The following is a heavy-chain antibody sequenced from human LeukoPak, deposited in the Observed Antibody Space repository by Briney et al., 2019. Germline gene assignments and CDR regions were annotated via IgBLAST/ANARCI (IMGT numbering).Heavy chain of an antibody. V-gene: IGHV3-30-3*01. D-gene: IGHD4-17*01. Sequence: GRSLRLSCAASGFTFSSYAMHWVRQAPGKGLEWVAVISYDGSNKYYADSVKGRFTISRDNSKNTLYLQMNSLRAEDTAVYYCARDSPLSDYGDYGSLRCWGQGTLVTVSS. CDR2: ISYDGSNK. CDR1: GFTFSSYA. CDR3: ARDSPLSDYGDYGSLRC. J-gene: IGHJ4*02.